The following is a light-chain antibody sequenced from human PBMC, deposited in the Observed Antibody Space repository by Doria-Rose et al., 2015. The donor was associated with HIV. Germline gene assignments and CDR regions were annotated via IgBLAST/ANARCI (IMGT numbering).Light chain of an antibody. CDR2: DGS. Sequence: TQSPGTLSLSPGERATLSCRASQSFSSTYLAWYQQKPDQAPSLLIYDGSTSATGIPDRFSASGSWTDFTLTINRLEPEDFALYYCHQYGTSWTFGQGTKVEI. V-gene: IGKV3-20*01. J-gene: IGKJ1*01. CDR1: QSFSSTY. CDR3: HQYGTSWT.